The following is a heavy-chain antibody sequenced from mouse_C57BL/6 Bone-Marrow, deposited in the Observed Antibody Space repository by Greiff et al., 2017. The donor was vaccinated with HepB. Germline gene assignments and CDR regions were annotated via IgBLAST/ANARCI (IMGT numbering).Heavy chain of an antibody. V-gene: IGHV1-5*01. J-gene: IGHJ4*01. CDR1: GYTFTSYW. Sequence: EVQRVESGTVLARPGASVKMSCKTSGYTFTSYWMHWVKQRPGQGLEWIGAIYPGNSDTSYNQKFKGKAKLTAVTSASTAYMELSSLTNEDYAVYYCTRYYYGSSYRAMDYWGQGTSVTVSS. CDR3: TRYYYGSSYRAMDY. D-gene: IGHD1-1*01. CDR2: IYPGNSDT.